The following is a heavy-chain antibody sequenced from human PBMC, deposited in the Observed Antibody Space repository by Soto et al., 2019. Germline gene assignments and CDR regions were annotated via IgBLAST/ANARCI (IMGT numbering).Heavy chain of an antibody. D-gene: IGHD3-9*01. CDR3: AMGTLYYDILTGYPWGGMDV. J-gene: IGHJ6*02. CDR1: GGTFSSYA. Sequence: ASVKVSCKASGGTFSSYAISWVRQAPGQGLEWMGGIIPIFGTANYAQKFQGRVTITADESTSTAYMELSSLRSEDTAVYYCAMGTLYYDILTGYPWGGMDVWGQGTTVTVSS. CDR2: IIPIFGTA. V-gene: IGHV1-69*13.